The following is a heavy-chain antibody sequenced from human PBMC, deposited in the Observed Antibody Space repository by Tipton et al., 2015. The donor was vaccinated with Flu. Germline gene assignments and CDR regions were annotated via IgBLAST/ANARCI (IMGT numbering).Heavy chain of an antibody. CDR1: GDSMRRDYF. V-gene: IGHV4-38-2*02. J-gene: IGHJ5*01. CDR2: IHYSGSP. CDR3: ARRDFSNYVSEPKNWFDS. Sequence: LRLSCTVSGDSMRRDYFWGWIRQAPGKGLEWIGNIHYSGSPHYNPSLKSRVTISVDTSKNQFSLRVSSVTAADTAVYFCARRDFSNYVSEPKNWFDSWGQGTLVTVSS. D-gene: IGHD4-11*01.